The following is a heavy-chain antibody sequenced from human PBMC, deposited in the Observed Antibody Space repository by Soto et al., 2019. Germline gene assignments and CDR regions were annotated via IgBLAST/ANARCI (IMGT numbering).Heavy chain of an antibody. Sequence: QPGGSLRLSYAASGFPLSTYGMTWVRQAPGKGLEWVSAITGTGGNTYYVDSVKGRFTSSRDNSKNMLYLQVNSLRVEDTAVYYCARIRGYWYGLDVWGQGTTVTVSS. CDR1: GFPLSTYG. CDR2: ITGTGGNT. J-gene: IGHJ6*02. CDR3: ARIRGYWYGLDV. V-gene: IGHV3-23*01.